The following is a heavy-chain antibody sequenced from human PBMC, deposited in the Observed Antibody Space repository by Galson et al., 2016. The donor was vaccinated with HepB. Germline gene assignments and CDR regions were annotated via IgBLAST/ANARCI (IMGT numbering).Heavy chain of an antibody. J-gene: IGHJ4*02. CDR3: ASLPRGVVVVASYFDY. CDR1: GYSFTSYW. D-gene: IGHD2-15*01. V-gene: IGHV5-51*01. Sequence: QSGAEVKKPGESLKISCKDSGYSFTSYWIGWVRQMPGKGLEWMGIIYPGDSDTRYSPSFQGQVTISADKSISTAYLQCSSLKASDTASYYCASLPRGVVVVASYFDYWGQGTLVTVSS. CDR2: IYPGDSDT.